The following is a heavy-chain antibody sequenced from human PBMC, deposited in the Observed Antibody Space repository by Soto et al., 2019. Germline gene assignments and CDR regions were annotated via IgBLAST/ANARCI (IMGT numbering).Heavy chain of an antibody. V-gene: IGHV4-39*07. CDR1: GGSISSSSYY. J-gene: IGHJ4*02. CDR3: ARAVEVTMVHFDY. Sequence: SSETLSLTCTVSGGSISSSSYYWGWIRQPPGKGLEWIGKIYYSGSTYYNPSLKSRVTISVDTSKNQFSLKLSSVTAADTAVYYCARAVEVTMVHFDYWGQGTLVTVSS. CDR2: IYYSGST. D-gene: IGHD3-10*01.